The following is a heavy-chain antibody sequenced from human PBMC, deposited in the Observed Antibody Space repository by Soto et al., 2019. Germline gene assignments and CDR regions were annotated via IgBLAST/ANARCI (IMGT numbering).Heavy chain of an antibody. D-gene: IGHD3-10*01. Sequence: SETLSLTCTVSGGSISSSSYYWGWIRQPPGKGLEWIGYIYYSGSTNYNPSLKSRVTISVDTSKNQFSLQLSSVTAADTAVYYCARENYYGSGSSGFDPWGQGTLVTVSS. J-gene: IGHJ5*02. CDR1: GGSISSSSYY. V-gene: IGHV4-61*01. CDR3: ARENYYGSGSSGFDP. CDR2: IYYSGST.